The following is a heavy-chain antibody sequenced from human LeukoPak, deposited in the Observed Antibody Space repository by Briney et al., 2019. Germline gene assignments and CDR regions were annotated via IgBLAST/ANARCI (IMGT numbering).Heavy chain of an antibody. CDR1: GFSFSTYD. Sequence: GGSLRLSCVGAGFSFSTYDMGWVRQTPGKGLEWVSAISTTGGYTEDADSVKGRFTISRDNSQNTLFLQMHSLRAEDTAVYYCAKKPATIKFPFDIWGQGTLVTVSP. CDR3: AKKPATIKFPFDI. CDR2: ISTTGGYT. D-gene: IGHD5-24*01. V-gene: IGHV3-23*01. J-gene: IGHJ4*02.